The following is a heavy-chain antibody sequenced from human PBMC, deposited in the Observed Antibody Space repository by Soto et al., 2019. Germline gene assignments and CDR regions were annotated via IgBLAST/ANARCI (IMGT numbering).Heavy chain of an antibody. J-gene: IGHJ6*02. CDR2: ISGYNGNT. Sequence: QVQLVQSRGEVKKPGASVKVSCKTSGYSFTTYGISWVRQAPGQGLEWMGWISGYNGNTNYAQKLQGRVTMTTDTYTSTAYMELRSLRSDDTAVYYCARDGPAPYYYYGMDVWGQGSTVTVSS. CDR3: ARDGPAPYYYYGMDV. V-gene: IGHV1-18*01. CDR1: GYSFTTYG.